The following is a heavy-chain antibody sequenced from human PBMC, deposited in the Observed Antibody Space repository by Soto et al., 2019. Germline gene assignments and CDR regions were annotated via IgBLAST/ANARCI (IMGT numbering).Heavy chain of an antibody. V-gene: IGHV6-1*01. CDR1: GDSVSSNSAA. Sequence: SQTLSLPCAISGDSVSSNSAAWNWIRQSPSRGLEWLGRTYYRSKWYNDYAVSVKSRITINPDTSKNQFSLQLNSVTPEDTAVYYCARDLILVGSSPGARYYFDYWGQGTLVTVSS. J-gene: IGHJ4*02. D-gene: IGHD6-6*01. CDR3: ARDLILVGSSPGARYYFDY. CDR2: TYYRSKWYN.